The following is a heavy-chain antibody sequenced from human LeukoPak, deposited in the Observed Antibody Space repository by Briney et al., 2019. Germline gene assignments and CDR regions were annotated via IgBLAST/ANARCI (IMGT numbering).Heavy chain of an antibody. CDR2: IQAGGDEK. CDR3: ARDTPGYGGEDFDY. Sequence: GGSLRLSCAASGFTFSTYGMHWVRQAPGKGLEWMTFIQAGGDEKYYAESVKGRFTVSRDNSKNTLYLQMNSLRAEDTAVYYCARDTPGYGGEDFDYWGQGALVTVSS. D-gene: IGHD4-23*01. V-gene: IGHV3-30*02. CDR1: GFTFSTYG. J-gene: IGHJ4*02.